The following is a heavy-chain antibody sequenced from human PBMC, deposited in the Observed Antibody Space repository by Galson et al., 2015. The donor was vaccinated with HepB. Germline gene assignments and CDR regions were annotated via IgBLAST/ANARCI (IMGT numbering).Heavy chain of an antibody. D-gene: IGHD3-16*02. V-gene: IGHV1-18*01. J-gene: IGHJ6*02. CDR3: ARDCDDYVWGSYRQLNYYYGMDV. Sequence: SVKVSCKAPGYTFTSYGISWVRQAPGQGLEWMGWISAYNGNTNYAQKLQGRVTMTTDTSTSTAYMELRSLRSDDTAVYYCARDCDDYVWGSYRQLNYYYGMDVWGQGTTVTVSS. CDR2: ISAYNGNT. CDR1: GYTFTSYG.